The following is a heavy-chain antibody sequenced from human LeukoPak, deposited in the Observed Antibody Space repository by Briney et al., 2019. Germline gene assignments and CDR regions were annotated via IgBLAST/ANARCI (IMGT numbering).Heavy chain of an antibody. D-gene: IGHD2-2*01. V-gene: IGHV3-30*04. Sequence: GGSLRLSCAASGFTFSSYAMHWVRQAPGKGLEWVAIISYDGSNKYYADSVKGRFTISRDNSKNTPYLQMNSLRAEDTAVYYCAGPSSSTLWGYFDYWGQGTLVTVSS. J-gene: IGHJ4*02. CDR3: AGPSSSTLWGYFDY. CDR1: GFTFSSYA. CDR2: ISYDGSNK.